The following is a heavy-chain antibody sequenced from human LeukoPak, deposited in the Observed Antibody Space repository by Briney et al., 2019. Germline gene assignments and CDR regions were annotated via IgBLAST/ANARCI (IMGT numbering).Heavy chain of an antibody. CDR2: INHSGST. D-gene: IGHD3-22*01. V-gene: IGHV4-34*01. Sequence: PSETLSLICAVYGGSFSGYYWSWIRQPPGKGLEWIGEINHSGSTNYNPSLKSRVTISVDTSKNQFSLKLSSVTAADTAVYYCARGRRHDSSGYYYVRGAFDIWGQGTMATVSS. CDR3: ARGRRHDSSGYYYVRGAFDI. J-gene: IGHJ3*02. CDR1: GGSFSGYY.